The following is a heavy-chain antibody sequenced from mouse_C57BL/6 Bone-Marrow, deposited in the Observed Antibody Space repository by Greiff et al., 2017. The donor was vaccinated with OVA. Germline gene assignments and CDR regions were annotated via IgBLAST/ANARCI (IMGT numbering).Heavy chain of an antibody. D-gene: IGHD4-1*01. V-gene: IGHV2-2*01. Sequence: VQVVESGPGLVQPSQRLSITCTVSGFSLTSYGVHWVRQSPGKGLEWLGVIWSGGSTDYNAAFISRLSISKDNSKSQVFFKMNSLQADDTAIYYCATLTGTFAYWGQGTLVTVSA. CDR3: ATLTGTFAY. CDR2: IWSGGST. J-gene: IGHJ3*01. CDR1: GFSLTSYG.